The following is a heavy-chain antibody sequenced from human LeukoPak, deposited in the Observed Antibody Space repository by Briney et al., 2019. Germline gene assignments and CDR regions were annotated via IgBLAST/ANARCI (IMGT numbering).Heavy chain of an antibody. CDR3: AKIATVMFDY. Sequence: GGSLRLSCAASEFTFSNSAMSWVRQAPGKGLEWVSAISGSGGSTYYADSVKGRFTISRDNSKNTLYLQMNSLRAEDTAVYYCAKIATVMFDYWGQGTLVTVSS. D-gene: IGHD4-17*01. J-gene: IGHJ4*02. V-gene: IGHV3-23*01. CDR1: EFTFSNSA. CDR2: ISGSGGST.